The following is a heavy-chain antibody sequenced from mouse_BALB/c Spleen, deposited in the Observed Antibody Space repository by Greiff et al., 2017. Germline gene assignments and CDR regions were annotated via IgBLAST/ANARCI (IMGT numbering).Heavy chain of an antibody. CDR1: GYTFTDYW. J-gene: IGHJ3*01. V-gene: IGHV1-69*01. D-gene: IGHD1-1*01. CDR3: ARGGYYGSSRGFAY. CDR2: IDTSDSYT. Sequence: QVQLQQSGAELVMPGASVKMSCKASGYTFTDYWMHWVKQRPGQGLEWIGAIDTSDSYTSYNQKFKGKATLTVDESSSTAYMQLSSLTSEDSAVYYCARGGYYGSSRGFAYWGQGTLVTVSA.